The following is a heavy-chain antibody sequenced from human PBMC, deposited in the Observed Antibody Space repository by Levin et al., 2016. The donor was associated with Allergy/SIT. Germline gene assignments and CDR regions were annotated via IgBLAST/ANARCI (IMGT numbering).Heavy chain of an antibody. D-gene: IGHD5-24*01. V-gene: IGHV3-23*01. CDR2: ISGSGGTT. CDR1: GLSPGRYA. CDR3: AKAALYRDGYNQGPGVDY. J-gene: IGHJ4*01. Sequence: GESLKISCAASGLSPGRYAMTWVRQAPGKGLEWVAAISGSGGTTYYADSVKGRYTISRDNSKSTLYLDMSSLRTEDTALYFCAKAALYRDGYNQGPGVDYWGHGTLVTVSS.